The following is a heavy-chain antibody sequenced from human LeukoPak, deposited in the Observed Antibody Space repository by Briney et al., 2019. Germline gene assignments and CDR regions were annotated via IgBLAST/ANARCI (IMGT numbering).Heavy chain of an antibody. D-gene: IGHD3-10*01. CDR1: GFTFSSYA. V-gene: IGHV3-23*01. CDR3: AKDGGSGMGFDP. J-gene: IGHJ5*02. CDR2: IRAGGGST. Sequence: GGSLRLSCAASGFTFSSYAMTWVRQAPGKGLEWVSGIRAGGGSTYFADSVRGRFTFFTDNSKNTLYLQMNSLRDEDAAIYYCAKDGGSGMGFDPWGQGILVTVSS.